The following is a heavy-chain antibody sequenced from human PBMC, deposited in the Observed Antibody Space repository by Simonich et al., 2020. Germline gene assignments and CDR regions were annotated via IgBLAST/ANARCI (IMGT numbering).Heavy chain of an antibody. Sequence: EVQLVESGGGLVQPGGSLRLSCAASGFTFSSYWMSWFRQAPGKGLEWVAKKKQNERDKNYVDSVKGRFTISRDNAKNSLYLQMNSLRAEDTAVYYCARDREVYGSGSYYNYWGQGTLVTVSS. V-gene: IGHV3-7*01. CDR1: GFTFSSYW. J-gene: IGHJ4*02. CDR2: KKQNERDK. D-gene: IGHD3-10*01. CDR3: ARDREVYGSGSYYNY.